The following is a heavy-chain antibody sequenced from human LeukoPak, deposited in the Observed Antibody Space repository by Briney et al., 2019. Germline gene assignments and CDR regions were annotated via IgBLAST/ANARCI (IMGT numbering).Heavy chain of an antibody. D-gene: IGHD4-17*01. J-gene: IGHJ4*02. CDR2: IYYSGST. Sequence: PSETLSFTCTVSGGSISSSSYYWGWVRQPPGKGLEWIGSIYYSGSTYYNPSLKSRVTISVDTSKNQFSLKLSSVTAADTAVYYCARDYGDLNYWGQGTLVTVSS. CDR1: GGSISSSSYY. CDR3: ARDYGDLNY. V-gene: IGHV4-39*01.